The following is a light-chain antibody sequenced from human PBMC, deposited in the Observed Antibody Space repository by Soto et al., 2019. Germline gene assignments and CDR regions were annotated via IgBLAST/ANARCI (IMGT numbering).Light chain of an antibody. CDR3: QQRSNPPHRIT. CDR2: DAS. J-gene: IGKJ1*01. CDR1: QSVSIY. Sequence: EIVLTQSPATLSLSPGARPNLSCRASQSVSIYLAWYQQKTGQAPRLLIYDASNRATGIPAKLSGSGSGKDFTLTISSLETEDSAVYYCQQRSNPPHRITFGHGTKVDIK. V-gene: IGKV3-11*01.